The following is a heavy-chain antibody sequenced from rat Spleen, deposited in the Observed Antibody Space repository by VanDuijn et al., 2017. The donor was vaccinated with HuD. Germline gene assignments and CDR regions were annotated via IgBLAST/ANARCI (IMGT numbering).Heavy chain of an antibody. D-gene: IGHD1-12*02. V-gene: IGHV5-19*01. J-gene: IGHJ4*01. CDR3: AKDGYYDGTYYSVYVMDA. CDR2: ISPSGGRT. CDR1: GFTFSNYG. Sequence: EVHLVESGGGLVQPGRSLKLSCAASGFTFSNYGMHWIRQAPPKGLEWIASISPSGGRTNYRDSMKGRFTISRDNAKSTLYLRMDGLRSEDTATYYSAKDGYYDGTYYSVYVMDAWGQGASVTVSS.